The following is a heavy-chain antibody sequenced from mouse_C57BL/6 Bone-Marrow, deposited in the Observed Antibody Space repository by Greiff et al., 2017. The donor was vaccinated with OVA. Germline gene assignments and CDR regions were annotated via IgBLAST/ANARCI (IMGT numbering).Heavy chain of an antibody. CDR1: GFTFSDYG. V-gene: IGHV5-17*01. CDR2: ISSGSSTI. CDR3: ARKYSSGWFAY. J-gene: IGHJ3*01. D-gene: IGHD3-2*02. Sequence: EVKVVESGGGLVKPGGSLKLSCAASGFTFSDYGMHWVRQAPEKGLEWVAYISSGSSTIYYADTVKGRFTISRDNAKNTLFLQMTSLRSEDTAMYYCARKYSSGWFAYWGQGTLVTVSA.